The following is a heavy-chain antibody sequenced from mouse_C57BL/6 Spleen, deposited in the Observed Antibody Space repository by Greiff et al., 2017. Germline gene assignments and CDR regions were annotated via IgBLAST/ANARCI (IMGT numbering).Heavy chain of an antibody. CDR1: GFSLTSYG. CDR2: IWSGGST. J-gene: IGHJ3*01. Sequence: VQLVESGPGLVQPSQSLSITCTVSGFSLTSYGVHWVRQSPGKGLEWLGVIWSGGSTDYNAAFISRLSISKDNSKSQVFFKMNSLQADDTAIYYCASSHYYGSSYGFAYWGQGTLVTVSA. D-gene: IGHD1-1*01. CDR3: ASSHYYGSSYGFAY. V-gene: IGHV2-2*01.